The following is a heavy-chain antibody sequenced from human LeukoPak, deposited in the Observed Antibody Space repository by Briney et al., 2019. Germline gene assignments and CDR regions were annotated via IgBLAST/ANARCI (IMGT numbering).Heavy chain of an antibody. Sequence: GGSLRLSCAASGFTFSSYGMHWVRQAPGKGLEWVSFIRYDGSNKYYADSVKGRFTISRDNSKNTLYLQMNSLRAEDTAVYYCAKDRGIGVVVPAAMGYWGQGTLVTVSS. V-gene: IGHV3-30*02. CDR2: IRYDGSNK. J-gene: IGHJ4*02. D-gene: IGHD2-2*01. CDR1: GFTFSSYG. CDR3: AKDRGIGVVVPAAMGY.